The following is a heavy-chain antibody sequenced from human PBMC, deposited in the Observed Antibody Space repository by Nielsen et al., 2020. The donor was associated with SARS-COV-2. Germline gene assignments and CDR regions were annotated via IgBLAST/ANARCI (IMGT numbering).Heavy chain of an antibody. V-gene: IGHV3-33*01. D-gene: IGHD3-10*01. CDR2: IWYDGSNK. CDR3: ARDGTTTVRGVFTIYYYYYMDV. J-gene: IGHJ6*03. CDR1: GFTFSSYG. Sequence: GGSLRLSCAASGFTFSSYGMHWVRQAPGKGLEWVAVIWYDGSNKYYADSVKGRFTISRDNSKNTLYLQMNSLSAEDTAVYYCARDGTTTVRGVFTIYYYYYMDVWGKGTTVTVSS.